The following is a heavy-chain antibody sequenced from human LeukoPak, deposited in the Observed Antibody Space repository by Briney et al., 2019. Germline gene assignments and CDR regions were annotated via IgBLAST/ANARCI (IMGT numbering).Heavy chain of an antibody. D-gene: IGHD6-19*01. Sequence: ASVKVSCKASGYTFIDYYIHWVRQAPGQGLEWMGWINPNSGGTNYAQKFQGRVAMTRDTSISTVYMELSRLRYDDTAVYYCARCIEVAGTIDYWGQGTLVTVSS. CDR3: ARCIEVAGTIDY. V-gene: IGHV1-2*02. CDR2: INPNSGGT. CDR1: GYTFIDYY. J-gene: IGHJ4*02.